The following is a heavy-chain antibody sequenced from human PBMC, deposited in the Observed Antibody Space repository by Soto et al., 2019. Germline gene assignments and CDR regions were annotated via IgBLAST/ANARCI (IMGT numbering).Heavy chain of an antibody. CDR2: LRWNSGNV. CDR3: AKALGSSFVYNAESFHY. D-gene: IGHD1-1*01. V-gene: IGHV3-9*01. Sequence: FLTLSFASSGFPFDQYGKHWVRQAPGKRLEWGSVLRWNSGNVGYADAVKGRFTTSRDNAKNSLCLRMSSLRAEDTALYYCAKALGSSFVYNAESFHYSGEGTLVTSPQ. J-gene: IGHJ1*01. CDR1: GFPFDQYG.